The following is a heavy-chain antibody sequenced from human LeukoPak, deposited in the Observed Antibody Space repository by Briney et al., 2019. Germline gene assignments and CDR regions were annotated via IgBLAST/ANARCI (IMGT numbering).Heavy chain of an antibody. CDR2: IYYSGST. Sequence: PSETLSLTCTVSGGSISSYYWSWIRQPPGKGLEWIGYIYYSGSTNYNPSLKSRVTISVDTSKSQFSLKLSSVTAADTAVYYCARPYDSSGYYYPFDYWGQGTLVTVSS. V-gene: IGHV4-59*01. CDR3: ARPYDSSGYYYPFDY. D-gene: IGHD3-22*01. CDR1: GGSISSYY. J-gene: IGHJ4*02.